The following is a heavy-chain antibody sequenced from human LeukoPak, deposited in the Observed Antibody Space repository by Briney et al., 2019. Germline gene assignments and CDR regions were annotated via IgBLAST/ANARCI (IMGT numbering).Heavy chain of an antibody. Sequence: GGSLRLSCAASGFTFSSYSMNWVRQAPGKGLEWVSSISSSSSYIYYAGSVKGRFTISRDNAKNSLYLQMNSLRAEDTAVYYCARDSQAGTGDRSYWGQGTLVTVSS. V-gene: IGHV3-21*01. J-gene: IGHJ4*02. CDR2: ISSSSSYI. CDR3: ARDSQAGTGDRSY. CDR1: GFTFSSYS. D-gene: IGHD7-27*01.